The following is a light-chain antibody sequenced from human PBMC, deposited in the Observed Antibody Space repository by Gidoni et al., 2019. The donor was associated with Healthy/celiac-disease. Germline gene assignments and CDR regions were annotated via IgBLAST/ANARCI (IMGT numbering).Light chain of an antibody. Sequence: QSVLTQPSSVSGAPGQRVTISCTVSSTNIGAWYDVHWYQQLPGTAPKLLIYGNSNRPSGVPDRFSGSKSGTSASLAITGLQAEDEADYYCQSYDSSLSGSVFGGGTKLTVL. J-gene: IGLJ2*01. CDR2: GNS. CDR1: STNIGAWYD. CDR3: QSYDSSLSGSV. V-gene: IGLV1-40*01.